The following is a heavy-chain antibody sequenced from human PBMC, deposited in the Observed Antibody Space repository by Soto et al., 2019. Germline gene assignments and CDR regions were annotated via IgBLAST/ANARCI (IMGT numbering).Heavy chain of an antibody. D-gene: IGHD2-2*02. J-gene: IGHJ6*02. CDR2: ISAYNGNT. Sequence: AASVKVSCKASGYTFTSYGISWVRQAPGQGLEWMGWISAYNGNTNYAQKLQGRVTMTTDTSTSTAYMELRSLRSDDTAVYYCARGSGKDIVVVPAAIRVVALDVWGQGTTVTVSS. CDR1: GYTFTSYG. V-gene: IGHV1-18*04. CDR3: ARGSGKDIVVVPAAIRVVALDV.